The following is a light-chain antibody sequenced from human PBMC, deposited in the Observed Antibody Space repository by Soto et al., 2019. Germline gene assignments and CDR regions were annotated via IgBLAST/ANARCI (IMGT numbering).Light chain of an antibody. CDR3: QHYNDYSPYT. CDR2: KAS. J-gene: IGKJ2*01. CDR1: QSISSY. V-gene: IGKV1-5*03. Sequence: DIQMTQSPSSLSASVGDRVTITCRASQSISSYLNWYQQKPGKAPKLLIYKASSLQSGVPSRFSGRGSGTEFTLIISSLQPDDFATYYCQHYNDYSPYTFGQGTKLEIK.